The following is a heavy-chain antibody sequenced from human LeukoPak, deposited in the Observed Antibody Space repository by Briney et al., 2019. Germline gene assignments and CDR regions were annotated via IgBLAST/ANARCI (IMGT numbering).Heavy chain of an antibody. CDR2: IRYDGSNT. CDR1: GFTFSSYD. D-gene: IGHD3-10*02. J-gene: IGHJ4*02. Sequence: PGGSLRLSCEASGFTFSSYDMHWVRQAPGKGLEWVAFIRYDGSNTYYADSVKGRFIISRDNSKNTLYLQMNSLRPEDTSIFYCAKGYFLVVTDVEYFFDYWGQGTLVTVSS. CDR3: AKGYFLVVTDVEYFFDY. V-gene: IGHV3-30*02.